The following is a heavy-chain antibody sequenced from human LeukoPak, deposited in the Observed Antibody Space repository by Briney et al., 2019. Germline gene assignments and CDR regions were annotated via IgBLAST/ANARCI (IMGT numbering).Heavy chain of an antibody. Sequence: PSETLSLTCTASGGSISSYYWSWIRQPPGKGLEWIGYIYYSGSTNYNPSLKSRVTISVDTSKNQFSLKLSSVTAADTAVYYCARGRYSSGIYYFDYWGQETLVTVSS. CDR3: ARGRYSSGIYYFDY. D-gene: IGHD6-19*01. J-gene: IGHJ4*02. CDR2: IYYSGST. V-gene: IGHV4-59*01. CDR1: GGSISSYY.